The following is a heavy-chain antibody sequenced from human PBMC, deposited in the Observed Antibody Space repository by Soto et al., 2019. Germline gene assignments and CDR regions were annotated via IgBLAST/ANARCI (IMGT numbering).Heavy chain of an antibody. CDR2: IVVGSGNT. D-gene: IGHD3-10*01. J-gene: IGHJ6*02. Sequence: SVKVSCKASGFTFTSSAMQWVRQARGQRLEWIGWIVVGSGNTNYAQKFQERVTITRDMSTSTAYMELSSLRSEDTAVYYCAAGGYYGSGSRGYYYYGMDVWGQGTTVTVSS. V-gene: IGHV1-58*02. CDR3: AAGGYYGSGSRGYYYYGMDV. CDR1: GFTFTSSA.